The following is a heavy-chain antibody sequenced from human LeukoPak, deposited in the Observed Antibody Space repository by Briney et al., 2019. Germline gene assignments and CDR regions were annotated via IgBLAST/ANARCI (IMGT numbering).Heavy chain of an antibody. J-gene: IGHJ5*02. V-gene: IGHV1-2*02. D-gene: IGHD6-13*01. Sequence: GASVKVSCKASVYTFTGYYMHWVRQAPGQGLEWMGWINPNSGGTNYAQKFQGRVTMTRDTSISTAYMELSRLRSDDTAVYYCARDSVEQQLVRPPPWFDPWGQGTLVTVSS. CDR3: ARDSVEQQLVRPPPWFDP. CDR1: VYTFTGYY. CDR2: INPNSGGT.